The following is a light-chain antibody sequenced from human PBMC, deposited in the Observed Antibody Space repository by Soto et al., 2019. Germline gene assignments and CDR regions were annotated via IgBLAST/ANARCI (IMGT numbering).Light chain of an antibody. CDR2: DAF. CDR3: EQYEDWRLS. J-gene: IGKJ4*02. CDR1: QSIKTR. V-gene: IGKV3-15*01. Sequence: ERVMTQSPATLSLSPGERATLSCRASQSIKTRLAWYQQRPGQAPRLLIYDAFTRATGIPARFSGSASGTEDTLTSSGLQSEDFGVYYCEQYEDWRLSLGGGPMVEIK.